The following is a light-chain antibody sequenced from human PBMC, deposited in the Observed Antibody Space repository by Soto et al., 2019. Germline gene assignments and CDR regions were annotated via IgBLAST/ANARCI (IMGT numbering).Light chain of an antibody. CDR1: SSDVGSYNL. J-gene: IGLJ3*02. V-gene: IGLV2-23*01. CDR2: EGS. CDR3: CSYAGSSTWV. Sequence: QSALTQPASVSGSPGQSITISCTGTSSDVGSYNLVSWYQQHPGKAPKLMIYEGSKRPSRVSNRFSGSKSGNTGSLTISGVQAEGEADYYCCSYAGSSTWVFGGGTKLTVL.